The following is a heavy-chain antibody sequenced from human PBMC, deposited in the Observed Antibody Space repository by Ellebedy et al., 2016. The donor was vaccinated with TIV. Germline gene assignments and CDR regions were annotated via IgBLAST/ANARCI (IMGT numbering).Heavy chain of an antibody. Sequence: PGGSLRLSCAGSGFTFNNYWLHWVRQVPGKGLVWVSRINTDGSTSNYADSVQGRFTISRDNTKNTLYLQMNSLRDEDTAVYFCARANNLDLWGQGTLVTVSS. CDR1: GFTFNNYW. CDR3: ARANNLDL. J-gene: IGHJ5*02. CDR2: INTDGSTS. V-gene: IGHV3-74*01.